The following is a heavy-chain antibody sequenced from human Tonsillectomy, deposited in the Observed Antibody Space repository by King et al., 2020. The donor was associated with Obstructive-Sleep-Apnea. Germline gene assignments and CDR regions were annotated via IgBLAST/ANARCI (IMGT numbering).Heavy chain of an antibody. CDR2: IYYSGST. CDR1: GGSISSYY. Sequence: QLQESGPGLVKPSETLSLTCTVSGGSISSYYWSWIRQPPGKGLEWIGYIYYSGSTNYNPSLKRRVTISVDTSKNQFSLRLGSVTAADTSVYYCARTIVVVKGDAFDIWGQGTMVTVSS. D-gene: IGHD3-22*01. CDR3: ARTIVVVKGDAFDI. J-gene: IGHJ3*02. V-gene: IGHV4-59*01.